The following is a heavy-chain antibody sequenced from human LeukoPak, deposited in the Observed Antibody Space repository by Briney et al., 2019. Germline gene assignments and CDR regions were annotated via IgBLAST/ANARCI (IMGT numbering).Heavy chain of an antibody. D-gene: IGHD3-10*01. CDR3: ARDLGFVDY. V-gene: IGHV3-48*04. Sequence: HPGGTLRLSCAAPGFTFSSYAMSSVRQAPGKGLEWVSYISSSGSTIYYADSVKGRFTISRDNAKNSLYLQMNSLRAEDTAVYYCARDLGFVDYWGQGTLVTVSS. J-gene: IGHJ4*02. CDR2: ISSSGSTI. CDR1: GFTFSSYA.